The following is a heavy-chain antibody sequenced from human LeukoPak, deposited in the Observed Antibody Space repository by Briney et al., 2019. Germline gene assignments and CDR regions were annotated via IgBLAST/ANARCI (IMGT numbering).Heavy chain of an antibody. CDR2: TTSTSSYI. V-gene: IGHV3-21*01. J-gene: IGHJ3*02. CDR1: GFTFSRYT. D-gene: IGHD3-22*01. Sequence: GGSLRLSCAASGFTFSRYTMNWVRQAPGKGLEWVSSTTSTSSYIYYADSVKGRFTISRDNAKNSLYLQMNSLRVEDTAVYYCAREDDSSGYYVDAFDIWGQGTLVTVSS. CDR3: AREDDSSGYYVDAFDI.